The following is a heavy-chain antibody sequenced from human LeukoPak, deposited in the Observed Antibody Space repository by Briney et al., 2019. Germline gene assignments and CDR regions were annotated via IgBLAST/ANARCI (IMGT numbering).Heavy chain of an antibody. CDR2: IPFDGSNK. Sequence: PGGSLRLSCAASGFTFSNYGMYWVCQAPGKGLEWVTFIPFDGSNKYYADSVKGRFTISRDNSKNTLYLQMNSLRAEDTAVYYCAKDHRVYDNSAFLDSWGQGTLVTVSS. V-gene: IGHV3-30*02. CDR3: AKDHRVYDNSAFLDS. D-gene: IGHD3-22*01. J-gene: IGHJ4*02. CDR1: GFTFSNYG.